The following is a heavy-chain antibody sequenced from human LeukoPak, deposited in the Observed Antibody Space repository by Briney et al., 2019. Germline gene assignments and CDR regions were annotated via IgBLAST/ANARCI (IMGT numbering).Heavy chain of an antibody. V-gene: IGHV4-39*01. J-gene: IGHJ5*02. CDR2: IYYSGST. D-gene: IGHD3-3*01. CDR1: GGSISSSSCY. CDR3: ARQVSYYDFWSGYPEGSWFDP. Sequence: SETLSLTCTVSGGSISSSSCYWGWIRQPPGKGLEWIGSIYYSGSTYYNPSLKSRVTISVDTSKNQFSLKLSSVTAADTAVYYCARQVSYYDFWSGYPEGSWFDPWGQGTLVTVSS.